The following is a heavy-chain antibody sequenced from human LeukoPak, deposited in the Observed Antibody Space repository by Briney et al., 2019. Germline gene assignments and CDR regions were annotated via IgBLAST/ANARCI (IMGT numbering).Heavy chain of an antibody. J-gene: IGHJ6*02. CDR3: AREVVTDDSYYYYYGMDV. D-gene: IGHD2-21*02. V-gene: IGHV1-18*01. CDR1: GYTFTSYG. CDR2: ISAYNGNT. Sequence: ASVKVSCKASGYTFTSYGISWVRQAPGQGLEWMGWISAYNGNTNYAQKLQGRVTMTTDTSTSTAYMELRSLRSDDTAVYYCAREVVTDDSYYYYYGMDVWAKGPRSPSP.